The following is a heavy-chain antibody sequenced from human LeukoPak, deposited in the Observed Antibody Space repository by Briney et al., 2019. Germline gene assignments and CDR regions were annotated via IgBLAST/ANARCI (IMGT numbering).Heavy chain of an antibody. D-gene: IGHD2-2*01. CDR3: ARAQDIVVVPAANWFDP. CDR2: INPSGGST. V-gene: IGHV1-46*01. Sequence: GASVNVSCKASGYTFTSYYMHWVRQAPGQGLEWMGIINPSGGSTSYAQKFQGRVTMTRDTSTSTVYMELSSLRSEDTAVYYCARAQDIVVVPAANWFDPWGQGTLVTVSS. CDR1: GYTFTSYY. J-gene: IGHJ5*02.